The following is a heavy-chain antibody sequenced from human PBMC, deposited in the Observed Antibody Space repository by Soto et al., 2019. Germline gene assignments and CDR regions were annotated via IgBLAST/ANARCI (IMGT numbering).Heavy chain of an antibody. CDR2: ISYDGSDK. Sequence: GGSLRLSCAVSGFSFTNYAMHWVRQAPGKGLEWVAVISYDGSDKYNANSVKGRFTISRDNSKNTLYLQMNSLRAEDTAVYYCARDTGPNGYNYYYFGMDVWGQGTTVTVSS. V-gene: IGHV3-30-3*01. CDR1: GFSFTNYA. D-gene: IGHD5-18*01. CDR3: ARDTGPNGYNYYYFGMDV. J-gene: IGHJ6*02.